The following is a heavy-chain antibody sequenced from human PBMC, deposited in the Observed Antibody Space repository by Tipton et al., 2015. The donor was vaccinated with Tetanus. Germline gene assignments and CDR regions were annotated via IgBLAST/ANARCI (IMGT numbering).Heavy chain of an antibody. CDR2: AYYSGSA. Sequence: TLSLTCTVSGVSIGSYYWSWIRQPPGKALEWIGHAYYSGSANYNPSLKSRITISVDTSSDQFSLRLTSVTAADTAIYYCARFSYDSGGFYSYFDYWGRGTLVAVSS. V-gene: IGHV4-59*01. D-gene: IGHD3-22*01. J-gene: IGHJ4*02. CDR1: GVSIGSYY. CDR3: ARFSYDSGGFYSYFDY.